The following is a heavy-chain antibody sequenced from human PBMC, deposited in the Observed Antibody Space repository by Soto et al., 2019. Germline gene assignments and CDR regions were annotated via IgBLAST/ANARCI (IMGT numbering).Heavy chain of an antibody. J-gene: IGHJ4*02. D-gene: IGHD3-22*01. CDR1: GGSLSGYN. CDR3: ARAPPTARTYYYDSSGYSPLDY. CDR2: INHSGST. Sequence: SETLSLTCAVYGGSLSGYNWNWIRQPPGKGLECIGEINHSGSTDYNPSLKSRVTISLDTSKNQFSLKLASVTAADTAVYYCARAPPTARTYYYDSSGYSPLDYWGQGTLVTVST. V-gene: IGHV4-34*01.